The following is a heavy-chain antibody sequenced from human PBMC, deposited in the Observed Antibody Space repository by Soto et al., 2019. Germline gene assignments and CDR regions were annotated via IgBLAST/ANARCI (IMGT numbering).Heavy chain of an antibody. Sequence: VQLQESGSGLVKPSQTLSLTCDVSGDSISSGGYSWNWIREPPGKGLEWIGNIYQSGTTDYNPSLKSRVTISVDRSKNQFSLKLSSVTAADTAVYYCARDNRSGYYFDYWGQGTLVTVSS. CDR1: GDSISSGGYS. CDR2: IYQSGTT. J-gene: IGHJ4*02. CDR3: ARDNRSGYYFDY. D-gene: IGHD3-3*01. V-gene: IGHV4-30-2*01.